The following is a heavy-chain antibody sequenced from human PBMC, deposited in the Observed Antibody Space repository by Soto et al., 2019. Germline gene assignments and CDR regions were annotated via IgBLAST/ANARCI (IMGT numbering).Heavy chain of an antibody. V-gene: IGHV1-2*04. Sequence: QVQLVQSGAEVKKPGASVKVSCKASGYTFTGYYMHLVRQAPGQGLEWMGWINPYRGGTNYAQKFQGWVTMTRDTSISTAYMELSRLRSDDTAVYYCARASSGYSQIIDYWGQGTLVTVSS. D-gene: IGHD3-22*01. J-gene: IGHJ4*02. CDR1: GYTFTGYY. CDR3: ARASSGYSQIIDY. CDR2: INPYRGGT.